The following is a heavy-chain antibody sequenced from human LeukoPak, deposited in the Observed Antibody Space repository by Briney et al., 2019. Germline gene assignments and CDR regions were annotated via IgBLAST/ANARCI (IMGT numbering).Heavy chain of an antibody. CDR2: ISWNGARI. J-gene: IGHJ4*02. V-gene: IGHV3-43*01. CDR1: GYTFAEYT. CDR3: VKDLVAASENVRGWYPMDY. Sequence: VGSLRLSCAAPGYTFAEYTMHWVRQAPGKGLEWVSLISWNGARIHYGDAVEGRFTISRGNSKNSLYLQMNSLRTEDTALYYCVKDLVAASENVRGWYPMDYWGQGTLVTVSS. D-gene: IGHD6-19*01.